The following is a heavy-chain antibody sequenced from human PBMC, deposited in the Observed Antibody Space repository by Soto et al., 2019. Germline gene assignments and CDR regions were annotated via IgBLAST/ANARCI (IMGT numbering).Heavy chain of an antibody. CDR1: GVTVCSYS. Sequence: PGGSLRLSCAASGVTVCSYSMNWVRQAPGKGLEWVSSISSSSSYIYYADSVKGRFTISRDNAKNSLYLQMNSLRAEDTAVYYCARSSQAGDFWSGYYISPYYFDYWGQGTLVTVSS. CDR2: ISSSSSYI. V-gene: IGHV3-21*01. CDR3: ARSSQAGDFWSGYYISPYYFDY. D-gene: IGHD3-3*01. J-gene: IGHJ4*02.